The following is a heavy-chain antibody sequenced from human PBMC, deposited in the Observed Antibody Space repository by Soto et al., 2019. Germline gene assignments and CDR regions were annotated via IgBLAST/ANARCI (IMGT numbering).Heavy chain of an antibody. Sequence: SQTLALTRAISVDSVSSNSAAWISIRQSPSRGLEWLGRTYYKSKWNTDYALSVKSRITISPDTSQNLFSLDLDSVTPEDTAVYYCAGVTWFRGLDVWGQGTPVTVSS. CDR2: TYYKSKWNT. J-gene: IGHJ6*02. CDR3: AGVTWFRGLDV. CDR1: VDSVSSNSAA. V-gene: IGHV6-1*01. D-gene: IGHD3-10*01.